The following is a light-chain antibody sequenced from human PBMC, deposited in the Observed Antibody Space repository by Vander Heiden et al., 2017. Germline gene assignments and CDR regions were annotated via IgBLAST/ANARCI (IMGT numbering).Light chain of an antibody. J-gene: IGLJ3*02. V-gene: IGLV6-57*01. Sequence: FMLTQPHSVSESPGKTVTISCTRSSGSIAINHVQWYQQRPGSSPTTVIYEDRFSGSIDSSSNAASLSISGLKTEDEADYYCQSYDSSNHWVFGGGTKLTVL. CDR2: E. CDR3: QSYDSSNHWV. CDR1: SGSIAINH.